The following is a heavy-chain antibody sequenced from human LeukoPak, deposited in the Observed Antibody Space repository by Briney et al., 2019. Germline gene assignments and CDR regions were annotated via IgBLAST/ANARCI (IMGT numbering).Heavy chain of an antibody. CDR2: ISSSGSTI. CDR3: ARVWGKMPTHTPSFDY. V-gene: IGHV3-48*03. J-gene: IGHJ4*02. D-gene: IGHD3-16*01. CDR1: GFTFSSYE. Sequence: PGGSLRLSCAASGFTFSSYEMNWVRQAPGKGLEWVSYISSSGSTIYYADSVKGRFTISRDNAKNSLYLQMNSLRAEDTAVYYCARVWGKMPTHTPSFDYGGKEPLATVPS.